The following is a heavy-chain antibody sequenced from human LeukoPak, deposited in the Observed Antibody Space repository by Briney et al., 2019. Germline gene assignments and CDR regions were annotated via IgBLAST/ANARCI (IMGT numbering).Heavy chain of an antibody. D-gene: IGHD6-13*01. CDR2: ISSSSRTI. CDR3: AKGGVYSSSWPAEYFQH. CDR1: GFTFSSYN. V-gene: IGHV3-48*04. J-gene: IGHJ1*01. Sequence: GGSLRLSCAASGFTFSSYNMNWVRQAPGKGLEWVSYISSSSRTIYYADSVKGRFTISRDNAKNSLYLQMNSLRAEDTAVYYCAKGGVYSSSWPAEYFQHWGQGTLVTVSS.